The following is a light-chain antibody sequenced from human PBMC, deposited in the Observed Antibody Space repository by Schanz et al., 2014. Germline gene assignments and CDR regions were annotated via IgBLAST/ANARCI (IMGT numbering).Light chain of an antibody. CDR2: DVS. J-gene: IGLJ3*02. CDR3: CSNAGRYTRV. V-gene: IGLV2-11*01. Sequence: QSVLTQPRSVSGSPGQSVTISCTGTSSDVGGYDFVSWYQQHPGKAPKLMIYDVSQRPSGVPDRFSGSKSGNTASLTISGLQVEDEADYYCCSNAGRYTRVFGGGTKLPVL. CDR1: SSDVGGYDF.